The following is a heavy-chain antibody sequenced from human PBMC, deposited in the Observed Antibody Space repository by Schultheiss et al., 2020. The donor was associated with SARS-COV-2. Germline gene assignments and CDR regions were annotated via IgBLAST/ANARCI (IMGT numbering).Heavy chain of an antibody. CDR3: AREGFEYYYYYGMDV. D-gene: IGHD3-10*01. Sequence: GGSLRLSCAASGFTFSSYGMHWVRQAPGKGLEWVAYIKQDGSEKYYVDSVKGRFTISRDNAKNTLDLQMNSLRAEDTAVYYCAREGFEYYYYYGMDVWGQGTTVTVSS. CDR2: IKQDGSEK. CDR1: GFTFSSYG. V-gene: IGHV3-7*01. J-gene: IGHJ6*02.